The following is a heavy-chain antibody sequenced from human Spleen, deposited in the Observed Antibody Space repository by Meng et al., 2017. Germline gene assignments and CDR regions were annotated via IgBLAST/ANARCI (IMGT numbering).Heavy chain of an antibody. CDR3: ARGYGGTYYDLYYYGMDV. Sequence: SETLSLTCAVSGGSISSKWWSWVRQPPGKGLEWIGEIYHSGSTNYNPSLKSRVTISLDKSQNQFSLRLSSVIAADTAVYYCARGYGGTYYDLYYYGMDVWGQGTTVTVSS. CDR2: IYHSGST. D-gene: IGHD3-22*01. CDR1: GGSISSKW. V-gene: IGHV4-4*02. J-gene: IGHJ6*02.